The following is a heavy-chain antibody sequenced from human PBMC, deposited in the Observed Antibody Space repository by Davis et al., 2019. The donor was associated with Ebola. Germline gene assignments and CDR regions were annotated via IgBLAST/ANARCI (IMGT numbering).Heavy chain of an antibody. Sequence: PGGSLRLSCAASGFVFSDFSMNWVRQAPGKGLEWITYITKGSDAIHYADSVKGRFIVSRDNAKNSVFLQMSSLRDEDSAVYYCARDRFFAFDFWSQGVHVSVSS. V-gene: IGHV3-48*02. J-gene: IGHJ4*02. CDR1: GFVFSDFS. CDR3: ARDRFFAFDF. CDR2: ITKGSDAI. D-gene: IGHD3/OR15-3a*01.